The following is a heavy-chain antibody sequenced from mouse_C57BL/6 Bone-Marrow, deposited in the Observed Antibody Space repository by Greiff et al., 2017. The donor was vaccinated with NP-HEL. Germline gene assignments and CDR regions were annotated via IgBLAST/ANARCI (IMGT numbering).Heavy chain of an antibody. CDR3: AREGYYGSSPNWYFDV. V-gene: IGHV2-2*01. J-gene: IGHJ1*03. CDR1: GFSLTSYC. Sequence: VQLQQSGPGLVQPSQSLSITCTASGFSLTSYCVHWVRQSPGKGLEWLGVIWRGGSTAYNAAFISRLSISKDNSKSQVFFKMNSLQADDTAIYYCAREGYYGSSPNWYFDVWGTGTTVTVSS. CDR2: IWRGGST. D-gene: IGHD1-1*01.